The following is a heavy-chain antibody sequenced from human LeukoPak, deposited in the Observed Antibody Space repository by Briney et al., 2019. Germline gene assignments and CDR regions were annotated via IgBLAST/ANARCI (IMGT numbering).Heavy chain of an antibody. CDR2: ISYDGSNK. J-gene: IGHJ4*02. V-gene: IGHV3-30*18. Sequence: GGSLRLSCAASGFTFSSYGMHWVRQAPGKGLEWVAVISYDGSNKYYADSVKGRFTISRDNSKNTLYLQMNSLRAEDTAVYYCAKETTVATINYWGQGTLVTVCS. CDR3: AKETTVATINY. D-gene: IGHD5-24*01. CDR1: GFTFSSYG.